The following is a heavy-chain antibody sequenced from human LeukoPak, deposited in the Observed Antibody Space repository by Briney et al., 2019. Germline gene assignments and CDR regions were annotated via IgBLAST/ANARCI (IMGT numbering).Heavy chain of an antibody. CDR1: GGSISSGGYY. CDR2: IYYSGST. V-gene: IGHV4-31*03. Sequence: KPSQTLSLTCTVSGGSISSGGYYWSWIRQHPGKDLEWIGYIYYSGSTYYNPSLKSRVTISVDTSKNQFSLKLSSVTAADTAVYYCAREIARDYYDSSGYYDYYYYYYMDVWGKGTTVTVSS. D-gene: IGHD3-22*01. J-gene: IGHJ6*03. CDR3: AREIARDYYDSSGYYDYYYYYYMDV.